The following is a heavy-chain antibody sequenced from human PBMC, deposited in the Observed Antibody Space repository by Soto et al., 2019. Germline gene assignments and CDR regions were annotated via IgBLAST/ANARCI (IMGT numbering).Heavy chain of an antibody. J-gene: IGHJ4*02. CDR2: ITYDGSFQ. CDR1: GFNFDNYG. CDR3: AKDRVGGTFYTPLAF. Sequence: GGSVRLSXQASGFNFDNYGMHWVRQAPGKGLEWVAVITYDGSFQYYADSVKGRFTISRDNSKNTLSLHLNTLKPEDTAVYHCAKDRVGGTFYTPLAFWGQGTLVTVSS. V-gene: IGHV3-30*18. D-gene: IGHD1-7*01.